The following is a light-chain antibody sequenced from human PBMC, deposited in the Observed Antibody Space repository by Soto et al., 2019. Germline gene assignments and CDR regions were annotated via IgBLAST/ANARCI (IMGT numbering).Light chain of an antibody. Sequence: IVLTQSPATLSLSPGERATLSCRASQSVSSYLAWYQQKPGQAPRLLIYDASNRATGIPARFSGSGSGTDFTLTISSLEPEDFAVYYCHQRSNWPQTFGQGTKLEIK. J-gene: IGKJ2*01. V-gene: IGKV3-11*01. CDR3: HQRSNWPQT. CDR2: DAS. CDR1: QSVSSY.